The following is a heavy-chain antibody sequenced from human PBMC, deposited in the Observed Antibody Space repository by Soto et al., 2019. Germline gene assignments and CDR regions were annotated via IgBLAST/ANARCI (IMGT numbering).Heavy chain of an antibody. V-gene: IGHV1-18*04. J-gene: IGHJ4*02. D-gene: IGHD6-13*01. CDR2: SSTFNGNT. Sequence: QVHLVQSGTEVKEPGASVKVSCKASASTFTGYTINWVRQAPGQGLEWMGWSSTFNGNTKYAGNFEGRVTMTTNTSTTTAYMELTSLTFDDTAVYFCAREGGSSTYYPLELDYWGQGTLVTVSS. CDR3: AREGGSSTYYPLELDY. CDR1: ASTFTGYT.